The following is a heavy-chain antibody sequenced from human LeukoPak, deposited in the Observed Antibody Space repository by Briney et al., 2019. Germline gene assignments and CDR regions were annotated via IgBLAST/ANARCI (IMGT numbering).Heavy chain of an antibody. CDR3: ARVPFEWYAPPFDY. CDR1: GHTFTGYY. CDR2: INPNSGGT. J-gene: IGHJ4*02. D-gene: IGHD3-3*01. Sequence: ASVKVSCKASGHTFTGYYMHWVRQASGQGLEWMGWINPNSGGTNYAQKFQGRVTMTRDTSISTAYMELSRLRSDDTAVYYCARVPFEWYAPPFDYWGQGTLVTVSS. V-gene: IGHV1-2*02.